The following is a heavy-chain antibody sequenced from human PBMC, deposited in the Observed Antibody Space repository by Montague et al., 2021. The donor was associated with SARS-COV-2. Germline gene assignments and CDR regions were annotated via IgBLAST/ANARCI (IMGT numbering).Heavy chain of an antibody. CDR1: GGSFSGYY. CDR2: INHSGTT. D-gene: IGHD4-11*01. J-gene: IGHJ4*02. CDR3: ARWDPQTLTVISLRGKSANDY. Sequence: SETLSLTCAVYGGSFSGYYWTWIRQSPGKGLEWIAEINHSGTTNYNFNPSLRSRVTISVDTSKSQFSLKLSSVTAADTGVYYCARWDPQTLTVISLRGKSANDYWGQGTLVTAS. V-gene: IGHV4-34*01.